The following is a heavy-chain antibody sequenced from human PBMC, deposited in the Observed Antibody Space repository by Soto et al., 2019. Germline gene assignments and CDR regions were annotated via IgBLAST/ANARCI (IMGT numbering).Heavy chain of an antibody. CDR2: IYYSGST. CDR1: GGSISSGGYY. V-gene: IGHV4-31*03. Sequence: QVQLQESGPGLVKPSQTLSLTCTVSGGSISSGGYYWSWIRQHPRKGLEWIGYIYYSGSTYYNPSLKSRVTISVDTSKNQFSLKLSSVTAADTAVYYCARGAPSIAARRVYYYGMDVWGQGTTVTVSS. CDR3: ARGAPSIAARRVYYYGMDV. D-gene: IGHD6-6*01. J-gene: IGHJ6*02.